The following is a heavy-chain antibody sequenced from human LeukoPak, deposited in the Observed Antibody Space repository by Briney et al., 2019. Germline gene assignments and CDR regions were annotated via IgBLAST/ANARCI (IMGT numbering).Heavy chain of an antibody. Sequence: SETLSLTCTVSGGSISSGGYYWSWLRQHPGTGLEWIGYIYYSGSTYYNPSLKSRVTISVDTSKNQFSLKLSPVTAADTAVYYCASMVRGVFFDYWGQGTLVTVSS. CDR1: GGSISSGGYY. CDR2: IYYSGST. CDR3: ASMVRGVFFDY. J-gene: IGHJ4*02. D-gene: IGHD3-10*01. V-gene: IGHV4-31*03.